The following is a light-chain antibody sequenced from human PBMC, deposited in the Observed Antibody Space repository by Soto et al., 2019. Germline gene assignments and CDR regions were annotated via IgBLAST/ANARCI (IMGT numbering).Light chain of an antibody. CDR3: AAWDDSLNGVA. J-gene: IGLJ2*01. V-gene: IGLV1-44*01. CDR1: SSNIGSNT. Sequence: QSVLTQPPSASGTPGQRVTISCSGSSSNIGSNTVNWYQQLSGTAPKLLIYSNNQRPSGVPDRFSGSQSGTSASLAISGLQSGDEADYYCAAWDDSLNGVAFGGGTKVTVL. CDR2: SNN.